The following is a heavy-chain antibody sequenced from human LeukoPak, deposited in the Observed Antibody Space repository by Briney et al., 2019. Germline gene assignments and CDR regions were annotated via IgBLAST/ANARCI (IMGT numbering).Heavy chain of an antibody. J-gene: IGHJ4*02. V-gene: IGHV4-34*01. Sequence: SETLSLTCAVYGGSFSGYYWSWIRQPPGKGLEWIGEINHSGSTNYNPSLKSRVTISVDTSKNQFSLKLSSVTAADTAVYYCARSQTVLYSSGWSDYWGQGTLVTVSS. D-gene: IGHD6-19*01. CDR2: INHSGST. CDR1: GGSFSGYY. CDR3: ARSQTVLYSSGWSDY.